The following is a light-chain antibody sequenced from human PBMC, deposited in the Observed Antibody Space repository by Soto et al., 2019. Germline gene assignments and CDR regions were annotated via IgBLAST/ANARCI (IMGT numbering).Light chain of an antibody. J-gene: IGKJ5*01. Sequence: EIVLTQSPATPSLSPGERATLSCRASQSVSSYLAWYHQKPGQAPRLLIYDASNSATGIPARFSGSGSWTAFTLTFSSLEPQDFAVYYCQQRSNGPITFGHETRLEIK. CDR2: DAS. CDR1: QSVSSY. CDR3: QQRSNGPIT. V-gene: IGKV3-11*01.